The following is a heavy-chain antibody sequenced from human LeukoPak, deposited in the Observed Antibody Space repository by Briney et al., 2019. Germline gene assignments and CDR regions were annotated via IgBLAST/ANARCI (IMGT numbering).Heavy chain of an antibody. J-gene: IGHJ4*02. D-gene: IGHD6-19*01. CDR2: IIPIFGTA. V-gene: IGHV1-69*13. Sequence: SVKVSCKASGGTFSSYAISWVRQAPGQGLEWMGGIIPIFGTANYAQKFQGRVTITADESTSTAYMELSSLRSDDTAVYCCARDNAYSSGWSFDYWGQGTLVTVSS. CDR1: GGTFSSYA. CDR3: ARDNAYSSGWSFDY.